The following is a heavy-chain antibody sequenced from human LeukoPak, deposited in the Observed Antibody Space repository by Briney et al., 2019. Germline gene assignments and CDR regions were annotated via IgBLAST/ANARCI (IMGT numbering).Heavy chain of an antibody. CDR2: ISYDGRNK. Sequence: GGSLRLSCAASGFTFSTYGMHWVRQAPGKGLEWVAVISYDGRNKYYADYVKGRVTISRDNSKNTLYLQMNSLRAEDTAVYYCAKDSGEYYYYYMDVWGKGTTVTISS. D-gene: IGHD3-10*01. J-gene: IGHJ6*03. CDR1: GFTFSTYG. CDR3: AKDSGEYYYYYMDV. V-gene: IGHV3-30*18.